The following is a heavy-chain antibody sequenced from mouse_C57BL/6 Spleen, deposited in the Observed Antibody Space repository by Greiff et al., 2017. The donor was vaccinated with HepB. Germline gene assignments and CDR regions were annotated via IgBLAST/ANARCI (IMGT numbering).Heavy chain of an antibody. V-gene: IGHV2-2*01. Sequence: QVQLKESGPGLVQPSPSLSITCTVSGFSLTSYGVHWVRQSPGKGLEWLGVIWSGGSTDYNAAFISRLSISKDNSKSQVFFKMNSLQADDTAIYYCARNSDSSGYGWFAYWGQGTLVTVSA. CDR2: IWSGGST. CDR1: GFSLTSYG. J-gene: IGHJ3*01. D-gene: IGHD3-2*02. CDR3: ARNSDSSGYGWFAY.